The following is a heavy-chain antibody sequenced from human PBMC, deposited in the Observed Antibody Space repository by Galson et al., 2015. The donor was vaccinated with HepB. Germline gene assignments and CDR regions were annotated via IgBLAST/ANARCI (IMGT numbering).Heavy chain of an antibody. V-gene: IGHV3-30*18. Sequence: SLRLSCAASGFVFSEYGMHWVRQPPGKALEWVAVVAHDGTVQYYADSVKGRFTVSRDNSKNTMYLQLNSPRPEDAGLYYCANEPGPRASPWYFDLWGRGTLVTVSS. CDR1: GFVFSEYG. CDR3: ANEPGPRASPWYFDL. J-gene: IGHJ2*01. D-gene: IGHD3-10*01. CDR2: VAHDGTVQ.